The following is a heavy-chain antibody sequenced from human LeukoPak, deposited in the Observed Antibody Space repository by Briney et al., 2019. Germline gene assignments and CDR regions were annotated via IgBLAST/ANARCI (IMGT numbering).Heavy chain of an antibody. Sequence: ASVKVSCKASGYTFTGYYMHWVRQAPGQGLEWMGRINPNSGGTNFAQKFQGRVTMTRDTSISTAYMELSRLRSDDTAVYYCARVGVVALDAFDIWGRGTMVTVSS. D-gene: IGHD3-22*01. J-gene: IGHJ3*02. CDR2: INPNSGGT. CDR1: GYTFTGYY. CDR3: ARVGVVALDAFDI. V-gene: IGHV1-2*06.